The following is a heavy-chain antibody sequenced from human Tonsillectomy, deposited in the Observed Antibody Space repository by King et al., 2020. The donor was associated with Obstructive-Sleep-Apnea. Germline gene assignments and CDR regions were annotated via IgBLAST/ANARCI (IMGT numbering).Heavy chain of an antibody. D-gene: IGHD3-22*01. CDR2: INTNTGDP. J-gene: IGHJ2*01. Sequence: QLVQSGSELKKPGASVKVSCKASGYTFTSYAMNWVRQAPGQGLEWMGWINTNTGDPTYAQGFTGRFVFSLDTSVSTAYLQSSSLKAEDTAVYYCVKYYYDSSHWYCDLWGRGTLVTVSA. V-gene: IGHV7-4-1*02. CDR1: GYTFTSYA. CDR3: VKYYYDSSHWYCDL.